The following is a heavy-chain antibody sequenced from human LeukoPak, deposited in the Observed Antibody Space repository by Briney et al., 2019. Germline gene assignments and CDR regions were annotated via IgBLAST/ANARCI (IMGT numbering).Heavy chain of an antibody. CDR2: ISGSGGSP. CDR3: AKVSLGGMKFDY. Sequence: PGGSLRLSCAASGFTFSSYAMSWVRQAPGKGLEWVSAISGSGGSPYYADSVKGRFTISRDNSKNTLYLQMNSLRAEDTAVYYCAKVSLGGMKFDYWGQGTLVTVSS. CDR1: GFTFSSYA. D-gene: IGHD3-16*01. J-gene: IGHJ4*02. V-gene: IGHV3-23*01.